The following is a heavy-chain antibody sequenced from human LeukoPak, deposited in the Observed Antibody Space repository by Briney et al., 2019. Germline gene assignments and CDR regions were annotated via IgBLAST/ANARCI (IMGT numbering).Heavy chain of an antibody. CDR2: IYYSGST. J-gene: IGHJ4*02. CDR1: GDSISRNY. Sequence: PSETLSLTCTISGDSISRNYWCWIRKPPGKGLELIWYIYYSGSTNYNPSLKSRVTISADTSNNQFSLKLNSVTAADTAVYYCARVGAWYSSGWYYFDYWGQGTLVTVSS. D-gene: IGHD6-19*01. V-gene: IGHV4-59*01. CDR3: ARVGAWYSSGWYYFDY.